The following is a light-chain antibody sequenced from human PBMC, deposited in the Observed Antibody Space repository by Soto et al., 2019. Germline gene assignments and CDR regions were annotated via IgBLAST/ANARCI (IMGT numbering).Light chain of an antibody. CDR1: QSIGGN. Sequence: EMVMTQSPATQSVSPGERASLSCRASQSIGGNLAWYQQKPGQAPRLLIYGASTRATGVPARFSGSGSRTDFTLTISSLQSEDFAIYYCQQYNNWPYTFGQGIKLEI. CDR3: QQYNNWPYT. J-gene: IGKJ2*01. V-gene: IGKV3-15*01. CDR2: GAS.